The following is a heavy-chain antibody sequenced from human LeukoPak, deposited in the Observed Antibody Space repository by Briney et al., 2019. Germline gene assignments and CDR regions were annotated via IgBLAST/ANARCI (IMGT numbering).Heavy chain of an antibody. V-gene: IGHV4-59*01. CDR2: IYYSGST. CDR3: AVYRGSGSYFDY. CDR1: GVSINTYF. Sequence: PSETLSLTCTVSGVSINTYFWSWIRQPPGKGLEWIGFIYYSGSTNYNPSLKSRVTISIDTSNNQFSLKLSSVTAADTAVYYCAVYRGSGSYFDYWGQGTLVTVSS. D-gene: IGHD3-10*01. J-gene: IGHJ4*02.